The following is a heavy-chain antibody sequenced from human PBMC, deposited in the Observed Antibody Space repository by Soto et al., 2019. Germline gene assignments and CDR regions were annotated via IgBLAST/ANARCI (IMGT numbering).Heavy chain of an antibody. J-gene: IGHJ4*02. D-gene: IGHD3-22*01. V-gene: IGHV1-69*13. Sequence: SVKVSCKASGGTFSRDTITWVRQAPGQGLEWMGGITPMFGTPNYAQKFQGRVTITADESTSTAYMELSSLRSEDTAMYYCARDGTLYDSSAYYYLYWGQGTLVTVS. CDR1: GGTFSRDT. CDR3: ARDGTLYDSSAYYYLY. CDR2: ITPMFGTP.